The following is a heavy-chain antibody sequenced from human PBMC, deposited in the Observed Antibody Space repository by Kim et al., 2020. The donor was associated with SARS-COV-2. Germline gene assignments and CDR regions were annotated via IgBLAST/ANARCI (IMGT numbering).Heavy chain of an antibody. CDR2: IWSDGTKE. V-gene: IGHV3-33*01. CDR3: ARDKGERYSDY. CDR1: GLPFSASG. Sequence: GGSLRLSCAASGLPFSASGMHWVRQAPGKGLEWVAMIWSDGTKEYYADSVKGRFTISRDNSKNTVYLQMNSLRAEDTAVYYCARDKGERYSDYWGQGTLVIAS. J-gene: IGHJ4*02. D-gene: IGHD3-16*01.